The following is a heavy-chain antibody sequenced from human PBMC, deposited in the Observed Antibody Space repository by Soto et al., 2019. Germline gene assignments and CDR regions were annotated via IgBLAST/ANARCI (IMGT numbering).Heavy chain of an antibody. Sequence: QVQLQESGPGLVKPSQTLSLTCTVSGGSISSGGYYWSWIRQHPGKGLEWIGYIYYSGSTYYNPSLKSRVTISVDTSKNQFSLKLSSVTAADTAVYYCARGLGGYCISTSCYPNWFDPWGQGTLVTVSS. CDR2: IYYSGST. J-gene: IGHJ5*02. V-gene: IGHV4-31*03. D-gene: IGHD2-2*01. CDR3: ARGLGGYCISTSCYPNWFDP. CDR1: GGSISSGGYY.